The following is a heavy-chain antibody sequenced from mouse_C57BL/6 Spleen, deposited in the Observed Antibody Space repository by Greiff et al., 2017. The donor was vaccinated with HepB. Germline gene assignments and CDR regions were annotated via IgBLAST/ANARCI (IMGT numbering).Heavy chain of an antibody. CDR1: GYTFTSYW. D-gene: IGHD1-1*01. CDR2: IDPSDSET. Sequence: VQLQQPGAELVRPGSSVKLSCKASGYTFTSYWMHRVKQRPIQGLEWIGNIDPSDSETHYNQKFKDKATLTVDKSSSTAYMQLSSLTSEDSAVYYCARLSSSDYFDYWGQGTTLTVSS. CDR3: ARLSSSDYFDY. J-gene: IGHJ2*01. V-gene: IGHV1-52*01.